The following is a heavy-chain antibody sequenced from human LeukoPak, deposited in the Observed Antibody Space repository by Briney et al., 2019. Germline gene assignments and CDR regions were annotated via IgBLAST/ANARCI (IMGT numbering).Heavy chain of an antibody. CDR3: ARYRAVADTRYFDY. V-gene: IGHV5-51*01. CDR1: GYSFTTYW. J-gene: IGHJ4*02. Sequence: GESLQISCKGSGYSFTTYWIGWVRQMPGKGLEWMGIIYPGDSDTRYSPSFQGQVTISADKSFSTAYLQWGSLKASDTAMYYCARYRAVADTRYFDYWGQGTLVTVSS. D-gene: IGHD6-13*01. CDR2: IYPGDSDT.